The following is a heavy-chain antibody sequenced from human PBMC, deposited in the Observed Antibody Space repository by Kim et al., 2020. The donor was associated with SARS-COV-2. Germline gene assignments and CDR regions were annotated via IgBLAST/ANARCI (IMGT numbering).Heavy chain of an antibody. CDR3: AKDPTYYYGSGSYYFY. J-gene: IGHJ4*02. Sequence: SGKGRFTISRDNSKNTLYLQMNSLRAEDTAVYYCAKDPTYYYGSGSYYFYWGQGTLVTVSS. D-gene: IGHD3-10*01. V-gene: IGHV3-23*01.